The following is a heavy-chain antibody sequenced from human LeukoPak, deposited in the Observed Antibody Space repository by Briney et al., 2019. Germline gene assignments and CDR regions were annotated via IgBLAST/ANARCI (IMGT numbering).Heavy chain of an antibody. Sequence: AGGSLRLSCAASGFTFSSYAMSWVRQAPGKGLEWVSAISGSGGSTYYADSVKGRFTISRDNSKNTLYLQMNSLRAEDAAVYYCAKVSGGYRGGYDAFDIWGQGTMVTVSS. V-gene: IGHV3-23*01. J-gene: IGHJ3*02. CDR1: GFTFSSYA. CDR2: ISGSGGST. D-gene: IGHD5-18*01. CDR3: AKVSGGYRGGYDAFDI.